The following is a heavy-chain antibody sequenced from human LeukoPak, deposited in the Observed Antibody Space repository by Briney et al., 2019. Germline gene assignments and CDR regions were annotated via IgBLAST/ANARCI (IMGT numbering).Heavy chain of an antibody. D-gene: IGHD3-3*01. J-gene: IGHJ6*03. CDR2: ISYSGST. Sequence: SETLSLTCTVAGGSINNYYWSWIRQPPGKGLEWIGYISYSGSTNHNPSLKSRVTISVDTSKNQFSLKLSSVTAADTAVYYCARVMLFGGYHYYYMDVSGKGTTVTVSS. V-gene: IGHV4-59*01. CDR1: GGSINNYY. CDR3: ARVMLFGGYHYYYMDV.